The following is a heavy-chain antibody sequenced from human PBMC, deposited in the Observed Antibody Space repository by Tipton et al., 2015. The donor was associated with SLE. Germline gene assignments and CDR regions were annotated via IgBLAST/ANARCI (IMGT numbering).Heavy chain of an antibody. D-gene: IGHD1-1*01. CDR1: GGSISSNHW. Sequence: GLVKPSGTLSLTCAVSGGSISSNHWWSWVRQPPGKGLEWIGEIHHTGSTNYNPSLKSRVTISVDKSKSQFSLKLSSVTAAETAVYYCARVTGSDSFLYGMDVWGQGTTVTVSS. CDR2: IHHTGST. J-gene: IGHJ6*02. V-gene: IGHV4-4*02. CDR3: ARVTGSDSFLYGMDV.